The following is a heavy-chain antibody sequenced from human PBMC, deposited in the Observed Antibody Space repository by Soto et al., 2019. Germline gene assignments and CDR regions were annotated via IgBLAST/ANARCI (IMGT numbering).Heavy chain of an antibody. J-gene: IGHJ4*02. CDR3: AKGGRQWLVTSDFNY. V-gene: IGHV3-30*18. D-gene: IGHD6-19*01. Sequence: GGSLRLSCAASGFNFIDYAMHWVRQAPGKGLEWVAVVSHDGRNTHYADSVKGRFTISRDSSKNTVSLEMTSLRAEDTAVYYCAKGGRQWLVTSDFNYRGQGALVTVSS. CDR2: VSHDGRNT. CDR1: GFNFIDYA.